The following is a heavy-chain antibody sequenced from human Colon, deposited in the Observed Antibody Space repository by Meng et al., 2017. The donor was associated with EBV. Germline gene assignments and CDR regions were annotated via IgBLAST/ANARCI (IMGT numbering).Heavy chain of an antibody. CDR1: GGPISRTGTC. J-gene: IGHJ4*02. Sequence: QPQLRESGLGLGEPSETLSLTCTVSGGPISRTGTCGGWIRQPPGKGLEWIGSQCHADDTYYNPSLMGRVTISVDTSKNQVSLKLTSVTAADTSIYYCARHTFSGNPGGIDSWGQGILVTVSS. V-gene: IGHV4-39*01. D-gene: IGHD4-23*01. CDR2: QCHADDT. CDR3: ARHTFSGNPGGIDS.